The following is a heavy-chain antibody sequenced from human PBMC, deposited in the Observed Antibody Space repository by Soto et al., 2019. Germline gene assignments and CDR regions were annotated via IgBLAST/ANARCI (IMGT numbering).Heavy chain of an antibody. V-gene: IGHV3-30-3*01. CDR2: ISNDGSNK. CDR1: GFTFSDYV. D-gene: IGHD1-26*01. Sequence: QVQLVESGGGVVQPGRSLRLSCAASGFTFSDYVMHWVRQAPGKGLEWVAVISNDGSNKYYADSVRGRFTISRDNSKNPLYLQMNSLRAEVTAVYPWASSGKLYRPGYYWGQGTLVTVSS. J-gene: IGHJ4*02. CDR3: ASSGKLYRPGYY.